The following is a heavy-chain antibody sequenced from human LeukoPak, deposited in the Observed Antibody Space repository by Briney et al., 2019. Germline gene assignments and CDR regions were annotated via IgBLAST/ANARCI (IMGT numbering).Heavy chain of an antibody. CDR2: IYSDGST. J-gene: IGHJ4*02. CDR1: GFTVSSNY. D-gene: IGHD6-13*01. CDR3: AKDQSVIPTAALDY. Sequence: PGGSLRLSCAASGFTVSSNYMSWVRQVPGKGLEWVSVIYSDGSTYSADSVKGRFTISRDNPKNTLYLQMNSLRDEDTAVYYCAKDQSVIPTAALDYWGQGTLVTVSS. V-gene: IGHV3-53*01.